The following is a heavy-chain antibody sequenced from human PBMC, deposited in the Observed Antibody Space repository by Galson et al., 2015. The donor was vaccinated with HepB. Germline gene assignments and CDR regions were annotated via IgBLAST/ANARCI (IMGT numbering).Heavy chain of an antibody. CDR2: IKEDGSEK. CDR1: GVTFNSYW. CDR3: ARDDSGWSDGFNY. V-gene: IGHV3-7*05. J-gene: IGHJ4*02. Sequence: SLRLSCAASGVTFNSYWMSWVRQAPGKGLEWVANIKEDGSEKNYVDSVKGRFTISRDNAKNSLYLQMNSLRVEDTAVYYCARDDSGWSDGFNYWGQGTLVTVSS. D-gene: IGHD6-19*01.